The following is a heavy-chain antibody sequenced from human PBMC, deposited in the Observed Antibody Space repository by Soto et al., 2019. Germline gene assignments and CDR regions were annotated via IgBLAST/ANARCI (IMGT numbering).Heavy chain of an antibody. D-gene: IGHD6-13*01. Sequence: QVQLVESGGGVVQPGRTLRLSCAASGFTFSSYGMHWVRQAPGKGLEWVAVIWYDGSNKYYADSVKGRFTISRDNSKNTLYLQMNSLRAEDTAVYYCARVWAGYSSSWYGGYFDYWGQGTLVTVSS. CDR3: ARVWAGYSSSWYGGYFDY. J-gene: IGHJ4*02. CDR1: GFTFSSYG. CDR2: IWYDGSNK. V-gene: IGHV3-33*01.